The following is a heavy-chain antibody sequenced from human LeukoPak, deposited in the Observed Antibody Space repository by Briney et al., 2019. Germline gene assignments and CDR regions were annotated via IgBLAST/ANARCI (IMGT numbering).Heavy chain of an antibody. CDR3: ARDPYRLLWFGDPIE. Sequence: PSETLSLTCTVSGGSISSSSYYWGWIRQPPGEGLEWIGSIYYSGSTYYNPSLKSRVTISVDTSKNQFSLKLSSVTAADTAVYYCARDPYRLLWFGDPIEWGQGTLVTVSS. CDR1: GGSISSSSYY. V-gene: IGHV4-39*07. J-gene: IGHJ4*02. CDR2: IYYSGST. D-gene: IGHD3-10*01.